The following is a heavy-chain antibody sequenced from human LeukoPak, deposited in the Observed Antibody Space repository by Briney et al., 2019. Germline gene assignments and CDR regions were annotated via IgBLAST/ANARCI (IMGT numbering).Heavy chain of an antibody. Sequence: KPSETLSLTCTVSGGSISSYYWSWIRQPPGKGLEWIGYIYYSGSTNYNPSLKSRVTISVDTSKNQFSLKLSSVTAADTAVYYCARHNGGSYSGPYFDYWGQGTLVTVSS. CDR2: IYYSGST. CDR3: ARHNGGSYSGPYFDY. V-gene: IGHV4-59*08. CDR1: GGSISSYY. D-gene: IGHD1-26*01. J-gene: IGHJ4*02.